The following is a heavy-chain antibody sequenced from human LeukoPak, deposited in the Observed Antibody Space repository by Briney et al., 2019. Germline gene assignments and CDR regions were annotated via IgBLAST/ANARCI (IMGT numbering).Heavy chain of an antibody. CDR3: ATSLYYYDSSGYYPLDY. J-gene: IGHJ4*02. CDR1: GFTFSSYW. CDR2: INSDGSST. D-gene: IGHD3-22*01. V-gene: IGHV3-74*01. Sequence: GGSLRLSCAASGFTFSSYWMHWVRQAPGKGLVWVSRINSDGSSTIYADSVKGRFTISRDNAKNTLYLQMNSLRAEDTAVYYCATSLYYYDSSGYYPLDYWGQGTLVTVSS.